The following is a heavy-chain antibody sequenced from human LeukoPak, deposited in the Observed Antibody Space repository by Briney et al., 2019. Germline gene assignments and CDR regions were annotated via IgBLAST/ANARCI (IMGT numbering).Heavy chain of an antibody. V-gene: IGHV3-21*01. J-gene: IGHJ4*02. D-gene: IGHD2-21*02. CDR3: ARPYCGGDCYADY. CDR1: GFTFSSYS. CDR2: ISSSSSYI. Sequence: PEGSLRLSCAASGFTFSSYSMNWVRQAPGKGLEWVSSISSSSSYIYYADSVKGRFTISRDNAKNSLYLQMNSLRAEDTAVYYCARPYCGGDCYADYWGQGTLVTVSS.